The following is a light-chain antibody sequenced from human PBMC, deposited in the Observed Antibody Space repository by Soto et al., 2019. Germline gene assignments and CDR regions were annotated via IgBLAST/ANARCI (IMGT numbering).Light chain of an antibody. CDR2: AAS. CDR3: QKYNNSPFT. Sequence: DIQMTQSPSSLSASAGDRVTITCRASQGISNYLAWYHQKRGRDPTLLIYAASTFQSGVPARFSGSGSGTDFTLTNSSLQSEDVATYYCQKYNNSPFTFGPGTNVDIK. V-gene: IGKV1-27*01. CDR1: QGISNY. J-gene: IGKJ3*01.